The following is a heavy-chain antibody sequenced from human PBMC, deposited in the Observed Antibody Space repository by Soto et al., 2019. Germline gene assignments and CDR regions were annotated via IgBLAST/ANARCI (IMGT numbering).Heavy chain of an antibody. CDR2: IYYSGST. D-gene: IGHD6-19*01. V-gene: IGHV4-59*08. CDR3: ARSHRGYSSGWAIDY. CDR1: GGSISSYY. J-gene: IGHJ4*02. Sequence: QVQLQESGPGLVKPSETLSLTCTVSGGSISSYYWSWIRQPPGKGLEWIGYIYYSGSTNYNPSLKRRVTISVYTSKNQFSLKLSSVTAADTAVYYCARSHRGYSSGWAIDYWGQGTLVTVSS.